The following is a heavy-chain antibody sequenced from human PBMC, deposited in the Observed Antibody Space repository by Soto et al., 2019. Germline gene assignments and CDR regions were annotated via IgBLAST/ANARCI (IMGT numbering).Heavy chain of an antibody. CDR1: GFTFSSYR. CDR2: ISSSSYI. V-gene: IGHV3-21*01. D-gene: IGHD4-17*01. CDR3: ARGYGDSNYGYFDL. J-gene: IGHJ2*01. Sequence: EVQLVESGGGLVKPGGSLRLSCAASGFTFSSYRMNWVRQAPGKGLEWVSSISSSSYIYYADSVKGRFTISRDNAKNSLYLQMNSLRAEDTAVYYCARGYGDSNYGYFDLWGRGTLVTVSS.